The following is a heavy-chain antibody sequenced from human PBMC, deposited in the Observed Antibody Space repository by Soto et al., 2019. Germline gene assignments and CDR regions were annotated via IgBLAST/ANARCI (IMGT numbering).Heavy chain of an antibody. J-gene: IGHJ6*02. CDR3: AHRLPGPSGYDV. D-gene: IGHD6-13*01. Sequence: QITLKESGPTLVKPTQTLTLTFTFSGFSLTSGVVGVGWIRQPPGEALEWLALIYWNDEQYYNPSLRNRLTITRDPSKHQVVLTMTNMDPVDTATYYCAHRLPGPSGYDVWGQGTTVTVSS. CDR2: IYWNDEQ. V-gene: IGHV2-5*01. CDR1: GFSLTSGVVG.